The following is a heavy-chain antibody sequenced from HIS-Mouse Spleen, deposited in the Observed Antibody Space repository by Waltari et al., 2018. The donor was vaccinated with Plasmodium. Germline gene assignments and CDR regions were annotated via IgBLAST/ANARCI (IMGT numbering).Heavy chain of an antibody. CDR2: IYHSGST. J-gene: IGHJ2*01. V-gene: IGHV4-38-2*02. D-gene: IGHD2-15*01. Sequence: QVQLQESGPGLVKPSETLSLTCTVSGYPISSGYYWGWIRQPPGKGLEWIGSIYHSGSTYYNPSLKSRVTISVDTSKNQFSLKLSSVTAADTAVYYCARSLGIASSYWYFDLWGRGTLVTVSS. CDR1: GYPISSGYY. CDR3: ARSLGIASSYWYFDL.